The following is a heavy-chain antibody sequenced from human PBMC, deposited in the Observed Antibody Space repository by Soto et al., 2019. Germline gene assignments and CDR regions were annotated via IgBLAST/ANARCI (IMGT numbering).Heavy chain of an antibody. Sequence: QVQLQESGPGLVKPSETLSLTCTVSGGSIISYYWSWLRQPAGKGLEWIGRIYSTGTTTYNPALKSRVNMSVDRSKNQFSLKLTSVTAADTAVYYCAREAGDDYGDFDDYWGQGTQVTVSS. CDR2: IYSTGTT. CDR3: AREAGDDYGDFDDY. D-gene: IGHD4-17*01. J-gene: IGHJ4*02. V-gene: IGHV4-4*07. CDR1: GGSIISYY.